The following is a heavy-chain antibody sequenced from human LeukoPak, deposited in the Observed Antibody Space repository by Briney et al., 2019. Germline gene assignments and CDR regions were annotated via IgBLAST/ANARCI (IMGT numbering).Heavy chain of an antibody. Sequence: GGSLRLSCAASGFTFSSYAMSWVRQAPGKGLEWVSAISGYGDNTYYADSVKGRFTFSRDNSKNTLYLQMSSLRAEDTAVYYCAKDSGLHWFDPWGQGTPVIVSS. V-gene: IGHV3-23*01. J-gene: IGHJ5*02. CDR1: GFTFSSYA. CDR2: ISGYGDNT. D-gene: IGHD3-10*01. CDR3: AKDSGLHWFDP.